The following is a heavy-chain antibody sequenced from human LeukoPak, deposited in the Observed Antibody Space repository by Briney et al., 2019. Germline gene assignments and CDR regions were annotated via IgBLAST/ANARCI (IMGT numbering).Heavy chain of an antibody. V-gene: IGHV4-34*01. Sequence: PSETLSLTCAVHGGSFSGYYWSWIRQPPGKGLEWIGEINHSGRTNYNPSLKSRVTILVDTSKNQFSLKLSSVTAADTAVYYCARGVLRFLEWLPRVYFDYWGQGTLVTVSS. J-gene: IGHJ4*02. CDR2: INHSGRT. CDR1: GGSFSGYY. D-gene: IGHD3-3*01. CDR3: ARGVLRFLEWLPRVYFDY.